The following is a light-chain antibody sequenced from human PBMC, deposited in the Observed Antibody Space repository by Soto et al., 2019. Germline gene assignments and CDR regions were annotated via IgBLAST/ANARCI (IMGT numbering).Light chain of an antibody. V-gene: IGLV1-40*01. J-gene: IGLJ1*01. CDR1: NSNLGAGYD. CDR3: QSYDNSLRAYV. CDR2: DNT. Sequence: QSVLTQPPSVSGAPGQTVSISCTGSNSNLGAGYDVNWYQHLPGRAPTLLISDNTNLPSGVPDRFSGSKSVTSASLAISGLHSEDEDDYYYQSYDNSLRAYVFGPGTKLTVL.